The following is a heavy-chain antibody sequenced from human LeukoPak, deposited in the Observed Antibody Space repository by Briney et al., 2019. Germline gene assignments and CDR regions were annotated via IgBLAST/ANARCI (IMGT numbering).Heavy chain of an antibody. J-gene: IGHJ6*03. V-gene: IGHV4-4*02. CDR1: GGSISSSNW. CDR3: ARHGYSKYYYYMDV. Sequence: PSETLSLTCAVSGGSISSSNWWSWVRQPPGKGLEWIGEIYHSGSTNYNPSLKSRVTISVDKSKNQFSLKLSSVTAADTAVYYCARHGYSKYYYYMDVWGKGTTVTISS. CDR2: IYHSGST. D-gene: IGHD5-18*01.